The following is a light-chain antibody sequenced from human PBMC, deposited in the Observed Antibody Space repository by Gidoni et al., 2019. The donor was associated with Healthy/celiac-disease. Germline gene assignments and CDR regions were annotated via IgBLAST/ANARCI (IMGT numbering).Light chain of an antibody. CDR1: QDISNY. CDR3: QQYGGGFT. J-gene: IGKJ3*01. CDR2: DAS. V-gene: IGKV1-33*01. Sequence: DIQMTQSPSSLSASVGDRVTITCQASQDISNYLNWYQQKPGKAPKLLIYDASNLEKGVPSRFSGSGSGTDFTFTISSLQPEDIATYYCQQYGGGFTFGPGTKVDIK.